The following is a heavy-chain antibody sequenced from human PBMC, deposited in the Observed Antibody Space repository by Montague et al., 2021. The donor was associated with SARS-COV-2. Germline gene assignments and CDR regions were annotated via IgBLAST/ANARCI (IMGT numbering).Heavy chain of an antibody. D-gene: IGHD1-20*01. Sequence: SETLSLTCSVSGGSISTYYWSWIRQSPGKGLEWIGYIFHSGITDYNPSLKSRVTISVDMSKNQFSLQLTSVAAADSAVYYCARTEYDLNDWFDPWGQGTLVTVSS. CDR2: IFHSGIT. V-gene: IGHV4-59*13. CDR1: GGSISTYY. CDR3: ARTEYDLNDWFDP. J-gene: IGHJ5*02.